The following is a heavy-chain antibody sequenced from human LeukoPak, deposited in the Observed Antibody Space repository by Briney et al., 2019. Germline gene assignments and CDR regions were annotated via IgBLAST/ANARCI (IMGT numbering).Heavy chain of an antibody. CDR3: ARRKIAVAGNWFDP. CDR2: IYYSGST. J-gene: IGHJ5*02. V-gene: IGHV4-59*08. Sequence: PSETLSLTCTVSGGSISSYYWSWIRQPPGKGLEWIGYIYYSGSTNYNPSLKSRVTISVDTSKNQFSLKLSSVTAADTAVYYRARRKIAVAGNWFDPWGQGTLVTVSS. D-gene: IGHD6-19*01. CDR1: GGSISSYY.